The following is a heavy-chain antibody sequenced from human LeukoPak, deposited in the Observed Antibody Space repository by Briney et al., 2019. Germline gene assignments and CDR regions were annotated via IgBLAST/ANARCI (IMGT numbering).Heavy chain of an antibody. CDR2: IKQDGSEK. CDR3: AREDSSGWYAAFDY. CDR1: GFTFSSYW. V-gene: IGHV3-7*01. J-gene: IGHJ4*02. D-gene: IGHD6-19*01. Sequence: GGSLRLSCAASGFTFSSYWMSWVRQAPGKGLEWVANIKQDGSEKYYVDSVKGRFTTSRDNAKNSLYLQMNSLRAEDTAVYYCAREDSSGWYAAFDYWGQGTLVTVSS.